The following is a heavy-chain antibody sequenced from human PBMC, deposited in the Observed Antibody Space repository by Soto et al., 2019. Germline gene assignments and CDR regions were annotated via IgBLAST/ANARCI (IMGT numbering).Heavy chain of an antibody. Sequence: EVQLVESGGGLVKPGGSLRLSCAASGFIFSSYSMNWVRQAPGKGLEWISSVSSTGSFIDYTDSLKGRFTISRDNAKSSLSMQMNSLRAEDTAIYYCARETNHYTSSSHAFDIWDQGKMVTVSS. D-gene: IGHD6-6*01. CDR2: VSSTGSFI. CDR1: GFIFSSYS. J-gene: IGHJ3*02. V-gene: IGHV3-21*01. CDR3: ARETNHYTSSSHAFDI.